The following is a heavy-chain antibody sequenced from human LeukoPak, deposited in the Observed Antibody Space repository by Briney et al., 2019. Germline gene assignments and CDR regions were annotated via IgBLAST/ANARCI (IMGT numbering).Heavy chain of an antibody. CDR3: ARNEQGLGAFGF. V-gene: IGHV4-4*09. D-gene: IGHD1/OR15-1a*01. CDR1: GGSISSYY. Sequence: SETLSLTCTVSGGSISSYYWSWIRQPPGKGLEWIGYIYTSGSTNYNPSLKSRVTISVDTSKNQFSLNLSSVTAADTAVYYCARNEQGLGAFGFWGQREGVNGSS. CDR2: IYTSGST. J-gene: IGHJ3*01.